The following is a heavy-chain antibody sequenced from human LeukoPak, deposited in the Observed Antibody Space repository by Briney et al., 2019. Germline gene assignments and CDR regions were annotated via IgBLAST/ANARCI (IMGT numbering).Heavy chain of an antibody. CDR1: GFTVSSNY. CDR2: IYSGGST. V-gene: IGHV3-53*01. J-gene: IGHJ4*02. CDR3: ARNTRVATQNFDY. D-gene: IGHD2-15*01. Sequence: GGSLRLSCAASGFTVSSNYMSWVRQAPGKGLEWVSVIYSGGSTYCADSVKGRFTISRDNSKNTLYLQMNSLRAEDTAVYYCARNTRVATQNFDYWGQGTLVTVSS.